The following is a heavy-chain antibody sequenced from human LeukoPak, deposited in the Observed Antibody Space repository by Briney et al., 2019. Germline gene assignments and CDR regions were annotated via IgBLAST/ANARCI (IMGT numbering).Heavy chain of an antibody. CDR3: ARPRNGYSYGTGAFDI. Sequence: PGGSLRLSCAASGFTFSNYSMNWVRQAPGKGLEWVSYISSSSSTIYYAASVKGRFTISRDNAKNSLYLQMNSLRAEDTAVYYCARPRNGYSYGTGAFDIWGQGTMVTVSS. CDR1: GFTFSNYS. CDR2: ISSSSSTI. V-gene: IGHV3-48*01. D-gene: IGHD5-18*01. J-gene: IGHJ3*02.